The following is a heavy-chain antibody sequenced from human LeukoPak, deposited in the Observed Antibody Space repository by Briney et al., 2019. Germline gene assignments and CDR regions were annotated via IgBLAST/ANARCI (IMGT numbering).Heavy chain of an antibody. Sequence: GASVKVSCKASGYTFTSYYIHWVRQAPGQGLEWMGIINPSGGGTSYAQKFQDRVTMTRDMSTSTVYMELSSLRSEDTAMYYCARDMPPKVGATTYKSPGYFDYWGQGTLVTVSS. CDR3: ARDMPPKVGATTYKSPGYFDY. CDR1: GYTFTSYY. CDR2: INPSGGGT. V-gene: IGHV1-46*01. D-gene: IGHD1-26*01. J-gene: IGHJ4*02.